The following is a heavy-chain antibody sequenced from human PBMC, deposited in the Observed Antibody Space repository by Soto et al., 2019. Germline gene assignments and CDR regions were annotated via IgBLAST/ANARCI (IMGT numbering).Heavy chain of an antibody. Sequence: VASVKVSCKTSGYTFSNYGITWVRQAPGQPLEWLGWISLYSDGTNYAQKFQGRVSMTTDTSTTTACMELRSLRSDDTAVYYCARVVPGAEAWFGPWGQGTLVTVYS. V-gene: IGHV1-18*01. CDR2: ISLYSDGT. CDR1: GYTFSNYG. CDR3: ARVVPGAEAWFGP. D-gene: IGHD2-2*01. J-gene: IGHJ5*02.